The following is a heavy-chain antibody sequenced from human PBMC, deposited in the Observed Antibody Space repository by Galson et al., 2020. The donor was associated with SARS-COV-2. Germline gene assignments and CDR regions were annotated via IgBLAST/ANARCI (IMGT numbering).Heavy chain of an antibody. Sequence: PSETLSLTCAVYGGSFSGYYWSWIRQPPGKGLEWIGEINPSGSTNYNPSLKSRVTMSVDTSKNQFSLKLSSVTAADTAVYYCARGDGNNYYSLDIWGQGTTVTVSS. D-gene: IGHD1-1*01. CDR2: INPSGST. V-gene: IGHV4-34*01. CDR1: GGSFSGYY. CDR3: ARGDGNNYYSLDI. J-gene: IGHJ6*02.